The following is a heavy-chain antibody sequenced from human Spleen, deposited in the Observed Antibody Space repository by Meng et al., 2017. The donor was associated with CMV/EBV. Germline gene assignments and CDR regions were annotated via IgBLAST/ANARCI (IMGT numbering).Heavy chain of an antibody. CDR3: ARGGITGTLEAFDI. Sequence: GGSLRLSCAASGFTFSSYGMHWVRQAPGKGLEWVSVIYGGGSTFYADSVKGRFTISRDNSKNTLYLQMNSLRAEDTAVYYCARGGITGTLEAFDIWGQGTMVTVSS. CDR2: IYGGGST. V-gene: IGHV3-53*01. CDR1: GFTFSSYG. D-gene: IGHD1/OR15-1a*01. J-gene: IGHJ3*02.